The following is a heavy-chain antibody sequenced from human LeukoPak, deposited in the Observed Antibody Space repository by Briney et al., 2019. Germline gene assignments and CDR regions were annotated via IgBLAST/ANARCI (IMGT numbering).Heavy chain of an antibody. CDR2: ISYDGSNK. V-gene: IGHV3-30-3*01. J-gene: IGHJ6*02. CDR1: GFTFSSYA. D-gene: IGHD6-6*01. Sequence: GRSLSLSCAVSGFTFSSYAMHWVRQAPGGGLEWVAVISYDGSNKYYADPAKGRFTTSRDKSKNTLYLQMNSLRAEDTAVYYCAIDNEYSSSNYYNGMDVCSQGTTLTVSS. CDR3: AIDNEYSSSNYYNGMDV.